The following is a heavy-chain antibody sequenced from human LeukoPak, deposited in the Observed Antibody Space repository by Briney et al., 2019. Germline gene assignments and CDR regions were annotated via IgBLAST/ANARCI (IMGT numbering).Heavy chain of an antibody. V-gene: IGHV1-69*13. Sequence: ASVKVSCKASGGTFSSYAISWVRQAPGQGLEWMGGIIPIFGTANYAQKVQGRVTITADESTSTAYMELSSLRSEDTAVYYCAREHGFWSGYNNWFDPWGQGTLVTVSS. CDR2: IIPIFGTA. D-gene: IGHD3-3*01. CDR1: GGTFSSYA. J-gene: IGHJ5*02. CDR3: AREHGFWSGYNNWFDP.